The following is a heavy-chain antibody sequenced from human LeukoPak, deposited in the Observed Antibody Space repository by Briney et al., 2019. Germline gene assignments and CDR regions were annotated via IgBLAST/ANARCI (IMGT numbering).Heavy chain of an antibody. CDR3: ARAPYYYGSGSQDYFDY. V-gene: IGHV3-48*03. D-gene: IGHD3-10*01. CDR1: GFNFRSLE. CDR2: VRDSGDTK. J-gene: IGHJ4*02. Sequence: GGSLRLSCATSGFNFRSLEMNWVRQAPGKGLEWVSRVRDSGDTKYANSVMGRFTISRDNAKNSLYLQMHNLRAEDTAVYYCARAPYYYGSGSQDYFDYWGQGALVTVSS.